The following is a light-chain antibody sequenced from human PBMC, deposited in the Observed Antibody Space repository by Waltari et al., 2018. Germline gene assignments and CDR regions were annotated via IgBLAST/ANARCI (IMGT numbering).Light chain of an antibody. CDR2: DAS. V-gene: IGKV3-11*01. Sequence: TQSPATLSVSLGERVTLSCRASQSVSSYLAWYQQKPGQAPRLLIYDASNRATGIPARFSGSGSGTDFTLTISSLEPEDFAVYYCQQRSNWPPWTFGQGTKVEIK. CDR1: QSVSSY. CDR3: QQRSNWPPWT. J-gene: IGKJ1*01.